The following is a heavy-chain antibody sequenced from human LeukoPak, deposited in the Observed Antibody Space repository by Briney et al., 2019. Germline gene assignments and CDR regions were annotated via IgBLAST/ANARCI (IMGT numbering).Heavy chain of an antibody. CDR2: IYYSGST. J-gene: IGHJ4*02. D-gene: IGHD1-7*01. V-gene: IGHV4-59*12. Sequence: SETLSLTCTVSGGSISSYYWSWIRQPPGKGLEWIGSIYYSGSTYYNPSLKSRVTISVDTSKNQFSLKLSSVTAADTAVYYCARCKLGGVDYWGQGTLVTVSS. CDR3: ARCKLGGVDY. CDR1: GGSISSYY.